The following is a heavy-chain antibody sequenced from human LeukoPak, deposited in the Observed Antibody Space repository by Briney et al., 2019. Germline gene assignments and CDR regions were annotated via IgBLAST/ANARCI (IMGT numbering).Heavy chain of an antibody. D-gene: IGHD4-11*01. J-gene: IGHJ4*02. CDR1: GFTVSSNY. V-gene: IGHV3-66*02. Sequence: GGSLRLSCAASGFTVSSNYMSWVRQAPGKGLEWVSVIYSGGSTYYADSVKGRFTISRDNSKNALYLQMNSLRAEDTAVYYCARDVRLVDSNYGAYYFDYWGQGTLVIVSS. CDR2: IYSGGST. CDR3: ARDVRLVDSNYGAYYFDY.